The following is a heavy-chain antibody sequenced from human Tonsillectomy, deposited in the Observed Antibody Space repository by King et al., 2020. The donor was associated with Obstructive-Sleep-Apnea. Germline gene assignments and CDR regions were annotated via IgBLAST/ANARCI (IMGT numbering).Heavy chain of an antibody. CDR2: IKQAGSEK. Sequence: QLVQSGGGLVQPGGSLRLSCAASVFTFSSYWMSWVRQAPGKWLEWGANIKQAGSEKDFVDSVKGRFTISRDTAKNSLYLQMNSLRAEDTAVYYCARSPYYYDSSGYFDYWGQGTLVTVSS. CDR1: VFTFSSYW. CDR3: ARSPYYYDSSGYFDY. D-gene: IGHD3-22*01. J-gene: IGHJ4*02. V-gene: IGHV3-7*03.